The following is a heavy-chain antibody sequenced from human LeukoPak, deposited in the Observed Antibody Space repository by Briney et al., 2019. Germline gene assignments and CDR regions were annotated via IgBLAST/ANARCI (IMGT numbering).Heavy chain of an antibody. V-gene: IGHV3-7*01. CDR2: IKQDGSEK. CDR3: ARNQRRLDY. Sequence: GGSLRLSCVASGFTFSDSWMSWVRHVPGKGLEWVANIKQDGSEKYYVDSVKGRFTISRDNAKNSLYLQVNSLRAEDTAVYYCARNQRRLDYWGQGTLVTVSS. CDR1: GFTFSDSW. J-gene: IGHJ4*02. D-gene: IGHD1-14*01.